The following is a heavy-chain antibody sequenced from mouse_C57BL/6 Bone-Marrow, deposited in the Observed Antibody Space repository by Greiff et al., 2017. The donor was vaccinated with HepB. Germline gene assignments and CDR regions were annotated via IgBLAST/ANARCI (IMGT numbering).Heavy chain of an antibody. CDR2: IDPEDGET. CDR3: ARAQYGGSTNYFDY. CDR1: GFNIKDYY. J-gene: IGHJ2*01. V-gene: IGHV14-2*01. Sequence: EVQLVESGAELVKPGASVKLSCTASGFNIKDYYMHWVKQRTEQGLEWIGRIDPEDGETKYAPKFQGKATITADTSSNTAYLQLSSLTSEATAGYYCARAQYGGSTNYFDYWGQGTTLTVSS. D-gene: IGHD2-1*01.